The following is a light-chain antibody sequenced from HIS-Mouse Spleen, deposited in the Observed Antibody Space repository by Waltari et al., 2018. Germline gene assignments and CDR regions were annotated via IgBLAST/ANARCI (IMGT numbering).Light chain of an antibody. CDR2: DDS. CDR1: NLESES. V-gene: IGLV3-21*03. CDR3: QVWDSSSDHVV. J-gene: IGLJ2*01. Sequence: SYVLTQPPSVSVAPGKTARITGGGNNLESESVHWYQQKPGQAPVLVVYDDSDRRSGIPERFSGSNSGNTATLTISRVEAGDEADYYCQVWDSSSDHVVFGGGTKLTVL.